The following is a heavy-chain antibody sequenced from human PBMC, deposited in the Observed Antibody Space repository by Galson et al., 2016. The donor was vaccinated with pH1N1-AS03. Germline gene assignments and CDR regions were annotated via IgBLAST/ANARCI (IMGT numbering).Heavy chain of an antibody. D-gene: IGHD6-19*01. CDR2: VYPNGVSP. Sequence: SLRLSCAGSGFTFNKYVMHWVRQAPGKGLEYVSGVYPNGVSPHYADSVKDRFTISRDNSKNTPSLQMSSLTTEDTAVYYCVKDLTGWGAFDFWGQGTMVTVS. CDR3: VKDLTGWGAFDF. CDR1: GFTFNKYV. J-gene: IGHJ3*01. V-gene: IGHV3-64D*06.